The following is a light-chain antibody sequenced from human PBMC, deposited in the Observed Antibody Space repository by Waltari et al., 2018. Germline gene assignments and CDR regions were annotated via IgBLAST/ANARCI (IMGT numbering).Light chain of an antibody. CDR1: QSLTNW. Sequence: DIQVTQSPSTLSASVGDRVTISCRASQSLTNWLARYQQKPGKAPKLLIYKASILESGVPSRFSGSASGTEFTLTISSLQPDYSATYYCQQYRSSWTFGQGTTVEIK. V-gene: IGKV1-5*03. CDR3: QQYRSSWT. CDR2: KAS. J-gene: IGKJ1*01.